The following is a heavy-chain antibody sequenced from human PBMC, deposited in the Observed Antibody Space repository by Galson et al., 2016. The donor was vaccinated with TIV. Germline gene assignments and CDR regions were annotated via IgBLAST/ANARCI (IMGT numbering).Heavy chain of an antibody. CDR2: ISRRGFNT. V-gene: IGHV3-23*01. J-gene: IGHJ6*02. Sequence: SLRLSCAASGFIFNSFAVSWVRQAPGKGLQWVSAISRRGFNTYYADSAKGRFTISRDNSKNTLYLQMNSVRADDTAVYYCAKEAGTDYYYGMDVWGQGTTVTVSS. D-gene: IGHD1/OR15-1a*01. CDR3: AKEAGTDYYYGMDV. CDR1: GFIFNSFA.